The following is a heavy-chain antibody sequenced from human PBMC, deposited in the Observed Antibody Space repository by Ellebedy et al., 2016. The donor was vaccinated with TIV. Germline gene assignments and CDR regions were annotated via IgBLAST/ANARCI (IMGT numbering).Heavy chain of an antibody. CDR2: ISGSGDNI. D-gene: IGHD6-19*01. V-gene: IGHV3-23*01. J-gene: IGHJ4*02. Sequence: GGSLRLSXAASGFTLSSYAMTWVRQAPGKGLEWVSAISGSGDNIYYADSVRGRFTISRDNSRNTLYLQMTSLRDEDTAFYYCVKSSRGWLAVGFDYWGQGTLVIVSS. CDR3: VKSSRGWLAVGFDY. CDR1: GFTLSSYA.